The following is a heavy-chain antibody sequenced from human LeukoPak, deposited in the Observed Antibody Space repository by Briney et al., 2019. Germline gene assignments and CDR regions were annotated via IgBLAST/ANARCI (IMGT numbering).Heavy chain of an antibody. CDR2: INPNSGGT. CDR3: ARNIVVVPAAVKSPTEYYYYYMDV. Sequence: ASVKVSCKASGYTFTGYYMHWVRQAPGQGLEWMGWINPNSGGTNYAQKFQGRVTMTRDTSIGTAYMELSRLRSDDTAVYYCARNIVVVPAAVKSPTEYYYYYMDVWGKGTTVTISS. CDR1: GYTFTGYY. D-gene: IGHD2-2*01. V-gene: IGHV1-2*02. J-gene: IGHJ6*03.